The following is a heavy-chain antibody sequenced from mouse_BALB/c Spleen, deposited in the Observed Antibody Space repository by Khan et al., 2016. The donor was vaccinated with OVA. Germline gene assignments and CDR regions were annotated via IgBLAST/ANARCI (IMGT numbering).Heavy chain of an antibody. Sequence: VQLQQSGTELVKPGASVKLSCKTSGYTFTRYYMYWVKQRPGQGLEWIGEINPSNGGTNFNEKFKSKATLTVDKLSSTAYMQLSSLPSEDSAVYYCTRKDYYGSSHRYFDVWGGGTTVTVSS. CDR3: TRKDYYGSSHRYFDV. CDR2: INPSNGGT. CDR1: GYTFTRYY. V-gene: IGHV1-53*01. J-gene: IGHJ1*01. D-gene: IGHD1-1*01.